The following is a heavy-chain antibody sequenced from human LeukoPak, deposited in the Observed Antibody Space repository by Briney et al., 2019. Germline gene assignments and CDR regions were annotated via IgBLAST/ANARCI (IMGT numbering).Heavy chain of an antibody. CDR3: ARSPRVLWASRYDH. J-gene: IGHJ4*02. D-gene: IGHD2/OR15-2a*01. V-gene: IGHV4-34*01. CDR2: INHSGST. CDR1: GGSLSGYF. Sequence: PSETLSLTCAVYGGSLSGYFWTWIRQSPGQGLEWIGEINHSGSTNYNPSLKSRVTISLDTSQKQFSLKLTSVTAADTAVYYCARSPRVLWASRYDHWGRGTLVTVSS.